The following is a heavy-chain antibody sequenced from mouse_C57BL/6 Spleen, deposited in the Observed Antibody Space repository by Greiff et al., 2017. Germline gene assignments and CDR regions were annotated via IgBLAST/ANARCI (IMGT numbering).Heavy chain of an antibody. V-gene: IGHV1-80*01. J-gene: IGHJ4*01. Sequence: VKLQQSGAELVKPGASVKISCKASGYAFSSYWMNWVKQRPGKGLDWIGQIYPGDGDTNYNGKFKGKATLTADKSSSTAYMQLSSLTSEDSAVYFCARQGYGKDYAMDYWGQGTSVTVSS. D-gene: IGHD2-1*01. CDR1: GYAFSSYW. CDR2: IYPGDGDT. CDR3: ARQGYGKDYAMDY.